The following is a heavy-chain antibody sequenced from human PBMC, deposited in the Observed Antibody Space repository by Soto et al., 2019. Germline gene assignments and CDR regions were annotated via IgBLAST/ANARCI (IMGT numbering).Heavy chain of an antibody. CDR3: VQGASTAHQPLDS. J-gene: IGHJ4*02. V-gene: IGHV3-30*03. CDR2: ISGDGNDK. D-gene: IGHD1-26*01. Sequence: PGGSLRLSCAASGFIFRNFGMHWVRRAPGKGLKWVATISGDGNDKYYPDSMKGRFTISRDNFNNTLYLQLNSLRPEDTAVYHCVQGASTAHQPLDSWGQGVLVTVSS. CDR1: GFIFRNFG.